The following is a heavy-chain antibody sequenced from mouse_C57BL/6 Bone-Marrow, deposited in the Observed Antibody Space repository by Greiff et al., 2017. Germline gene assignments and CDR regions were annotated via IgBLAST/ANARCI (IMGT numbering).Heavy chain of an antibody. CDR1: GYTFTSYW. J-gene: IGHJ2*01. D-gene: IGHD2-3*01. CDR2: INPSNGGT. CDR3: ARLGGLLLYIDY. V-gene: IGHV1-53*01. Sequence: QVQLQQPGTELVKPGASVKLSCKASGYTFTSYWMHWVKQRPGQGLEWIGNINPSNGGTNYNEKFKSKATLTVDKSSSTAYMQLSSLTSEDSAVYYSARLGGLLLYIDYWGQGTTLTVSS.